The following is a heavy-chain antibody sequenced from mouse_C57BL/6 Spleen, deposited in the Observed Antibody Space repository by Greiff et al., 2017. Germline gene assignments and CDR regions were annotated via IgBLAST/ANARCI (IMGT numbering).Heavy chain of an antibody. V-gene: IGHV5-17*01. CDR3: ARGVFTTVVATDWYFDV. J-gene: IGHJ1*03. Sequence: EVQLVESGGGLVKPGGSLKLSCAASGFTFSDYGMHWVRQAPEKGLEWVAYISSGSSTIYYATTVKGRFTISRDNAKNTRFLQMTSLRSEDTAMYYCARGVFTTVVATDWYFDVWGTGTTVTVSS. CDR1: GFTFSDYG. D-gene: IGHD1-1*01. CDR2: ISSGSSTI.